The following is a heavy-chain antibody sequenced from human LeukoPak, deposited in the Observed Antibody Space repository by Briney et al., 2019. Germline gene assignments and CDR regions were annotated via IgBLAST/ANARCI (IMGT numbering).Heavy chain of an antibody. CDR3: ATVDIVATYLDI. CDR1: GFTFSSYS. CDR2: ISSSSSYI. V-gene: IGHV3-21*01. Sequence: PGGSLRLSCAASGFTFSSYSMNWVRQAPGKGLEWVSSISSSSSYIYYADSVKGRFTISRDNAKNSLYLQMNSLRAEDTAVYYCATVDIVATYLDIWGQGTMVTVSS. J-gene: IGHJ3*02. D-gene: IGHD5-12*01.